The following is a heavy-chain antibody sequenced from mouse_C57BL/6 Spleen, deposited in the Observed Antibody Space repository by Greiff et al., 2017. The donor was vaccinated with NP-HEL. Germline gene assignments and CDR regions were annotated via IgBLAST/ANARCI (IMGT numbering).Heavy chain of an antibody. J-gene: IGHJ1*03. V-gene: IGHV1-55*01. CDR2: IYPGSGST. Sequence: QVQLQQPGAELVKPGASVKMSCKASGYTFTSYWITWVKQRPGQGLEWIGDIYPGSGSTNYNEKFKSKGTLTVDTSSSTAYMQLSSLTSEDSAVYYCARPYYYGSRRYFDVWGTGTTVTVSS. CDR1: GYTFTSYW. D-gene: IGHD1-1*01. CDR3: ARPYYYGSRRYFDV.